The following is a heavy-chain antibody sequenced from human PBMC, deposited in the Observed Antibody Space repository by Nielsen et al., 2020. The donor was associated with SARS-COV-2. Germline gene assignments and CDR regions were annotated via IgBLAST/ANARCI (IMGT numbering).Heavy chain of an antibody. Sequence: GESLKISCAASGFTFSGPAMHWVRQASGKGLEWVGRIRSRLNSYATAYAASVKGRFTISRDDSSNTAYLQMNSLKTEDTAVYYCARQDSSGWFKYYYYMDVWGKGTTVTVSS. CDR1: GFTFSGPA. D-gene: IGHD6-19*01. V-gene: IGHV3-73*01. CDR3: ARQDSSGWFKYYYYMDV. J-gene: IGHJ6*03. CDR2: IRSRLNSYAT.